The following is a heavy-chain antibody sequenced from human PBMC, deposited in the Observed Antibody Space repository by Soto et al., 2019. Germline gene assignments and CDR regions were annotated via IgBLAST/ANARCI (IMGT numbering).Heavy chain of an antibody. J-gene: IGHJ4*02. CDR3: ARSPGNGYSSSWSLDY. Sequence: PGGSLRLSCAASGFTFSTCNMNWVRQAPGKGLEWVSYISSGSSTIHYADSMKGRFTISRDNAKNSLYLQMNSLRDEDTAVYYCARSPGNGYSSSWSLDYWGQGTLVTVSS. D-gene: IGHD6-13*01. CDR2: ISSGSSTI. V-gene: IGHV3-48*02. CDR1: GFTFSTCN.